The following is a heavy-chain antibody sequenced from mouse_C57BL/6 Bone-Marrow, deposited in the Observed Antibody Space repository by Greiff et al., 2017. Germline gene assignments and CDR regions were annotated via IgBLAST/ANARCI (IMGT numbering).Heavy chain of an antibody. CDR1: GYTFTSSG. CDR2: LYPRSGNT. J-gene: IGHJ3*01. CDR3: ASWQLRVAGFAY. D-gene: IGHD2-4*01. V-gene: IGHV1-81*01. Sequence: QVQLQQSGAELARPGASVKLSCKASGYTFTSSGISWVKQRTGQGLEWIGELYPRSGNTYSNEKFKGKATLTADNSSSTAYMELRSLTSEDSAVYFCASWQLRVAGFAYWGQGTLVTVSA.